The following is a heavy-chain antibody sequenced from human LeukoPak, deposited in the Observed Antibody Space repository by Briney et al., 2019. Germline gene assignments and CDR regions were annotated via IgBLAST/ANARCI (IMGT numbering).Heavy chain of an antibody. CDR1: GGSISSNC. D-gene: IGHD6-19*01. Sequence: PSETLSLTCTVSGGSISSNCWSWIRQSPEKGLEWIGYICYSGNTNYNPSLKSRVTISVDTSKNQFSLKLSSVTAADTAVYYCARGRRGWYRFGFDYWGQGTLVTVSS. V-gene: IGHV4-59*01. CDR3: ARGRRGWYRFGFDY. J-gene: IGHJ4*02. CDR2: ICYSGNT.